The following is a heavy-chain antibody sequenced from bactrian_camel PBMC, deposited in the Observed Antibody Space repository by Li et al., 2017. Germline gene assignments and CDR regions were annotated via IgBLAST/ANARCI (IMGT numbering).Heavy chain of an antibody. Sequence: QLESGGGSVQTGGSLRLSCEASGVTVNGKCMGWFRQAPGKEREGVATFDSDGSIKYAEFAKGRFTLSKDDAKATLSLQMHNLQPEDSGMYYCAATSDGLALLSGMIFGYYGQGTQVTVS. V-gene: IGHV3S67*01. J-gene: IGHJ6*01. CDR3: AATSDGLALLSGMIFGY. CDR1: GVTVNGKC. CDR2: FDSDGSI. D-gene: IGHD5*01.